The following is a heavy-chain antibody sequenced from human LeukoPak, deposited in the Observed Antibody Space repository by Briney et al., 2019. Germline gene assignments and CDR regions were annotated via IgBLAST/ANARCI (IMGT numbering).Heavy chain of an antibody. V-gene: IGHV3-53*01. Sequence: QPGRSLRLSCAASGFIFSNYAMHWVRQAPGKGLEWVSVIYSGGSTYYADSVKGRFTISRDNSKNTLYLQMNSLRAEDTAVYYCARVRYWGQGTLDTVSS. CDR2: IYSGGST. J-gene: IGHJ4*02. CDR3: ARVRY. D-gene: IGHD3-3*01. CDR1: GFIFSNYA.